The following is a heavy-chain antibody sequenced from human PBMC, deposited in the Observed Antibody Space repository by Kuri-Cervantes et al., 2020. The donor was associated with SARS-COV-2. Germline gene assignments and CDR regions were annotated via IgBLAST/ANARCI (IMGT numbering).Heavy chain of an antibody. D-gene: IGHD1-26*01. CDR1: GFTFSNAW. Sequence: GESLKISCAASGFTFSNAWMSWVRQAPGKGLEWVSSISSSSSYIYYADSVKGRFTISRDNAKNSLYLQMNSLRAEDTAVYYCARTGGSHSVGAFDIWGQGTMVTVSS. CDR2: ISSSSSYI. V-gene: IGHV3-21*01. CDR3: ARTGGSHSVGAFDI. J-gene: IGHJ3*02.